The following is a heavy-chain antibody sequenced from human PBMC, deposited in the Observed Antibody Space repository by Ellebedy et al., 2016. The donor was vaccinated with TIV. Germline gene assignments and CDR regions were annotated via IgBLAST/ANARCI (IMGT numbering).Heavy chain of an antibody. Sequence: GESLKISCAASGFTFSNYTLHWVRQAPGKGLEWVAVISFDIRHKYYAASVQGRFTISRANSKITLYLQMNSLRAEDTAFYYCARLHSRDYLVWDPFDIWGQGTMVTVSS. V-gene: IGHV3-30*04. D-gene: IGHD4-17*01. CDR3: ARLHSRDYLVWDPFDI. CDR1: GFTFSNYT. CDR2: ISFDIRHK. J-gene: IGHJ3*02.